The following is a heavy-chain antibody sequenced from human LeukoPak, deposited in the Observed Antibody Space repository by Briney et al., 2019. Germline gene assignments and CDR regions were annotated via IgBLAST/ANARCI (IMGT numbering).Heavy chain of an antibody. CDR1: GYTFTGYY. Sequence: GASVKVSCKASGYTFTGYYMHWVRQAPGQGLEWMGWINPKSDGRNYGQKFQGRVTMTRDTSISTAYMEVSRLRSDDTAMYYCAREGSGSYYLWFDPWGQGTLVTVSS. V-gene: IGHV1-2*02. D-gene: IGHD1-26*01. J-gene: IGHJ5*02. CDR3: AREGSGSYYLWFDP. CDR2: INPKSDGR.